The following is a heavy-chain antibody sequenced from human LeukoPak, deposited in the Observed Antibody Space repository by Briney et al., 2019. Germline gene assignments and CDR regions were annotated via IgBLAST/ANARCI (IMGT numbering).Heavy chain of an antibody. V-gene: IGHV1-46*01. J-gene: IGHJ1*01. D-gene: IGHD3-22*01. CDR3: ARISPSSGPTLRGFQH. CDR2: INPSGGST. Sequence: ASVKVSCKASGYTFTSYYMHWVRQAPGQGLEWMGIINPSGGSTSYAQKFQGRVTMTRDTSTSTAYMELSSQRSEDIDVYYCARISPSSGPTLRGFQHWGQGTLVTVSS. CDR1: GYTFTSYY.